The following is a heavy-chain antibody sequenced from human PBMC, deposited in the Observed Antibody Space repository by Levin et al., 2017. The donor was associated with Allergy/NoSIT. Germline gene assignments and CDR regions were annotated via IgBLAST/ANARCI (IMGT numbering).Heavy chain of an antibody. V-gene: IGHV1-18*01. Sequence: ASVKVSCKASGYTFSDYGISWVRQVPGQGLEWMGWIRADNGNTDYAQRFQGRVTMTTDTSTSTVYMELRSLRSDDTAVYYCAREGRLIAAPFDPWGQGTLVTVSS. J-gene: IGHJ5*02. CDR2: IRADNGNT. CDR3: AREGRLIAAPFDP. D-gene: IGHD6-6*01. CDR1: GYTFSDYG.